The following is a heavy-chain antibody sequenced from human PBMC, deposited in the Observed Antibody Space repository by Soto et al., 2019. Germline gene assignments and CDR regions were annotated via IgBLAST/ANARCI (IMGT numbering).Heavy chain of an antibody. J-gene: IGHJ4*02. CDR1: GGSISTLGHY. CDR2: IYHTGST. CDR3: ARATGTLRSRNCDY. V-gene: IGHV4-31*03. D-gene: IGHD1-1*01. Sequence: SGTLSRTCSVSGGSISTLGHYWTWIRQPPGKGLEWIGSIYHTGSTYYSKSLRSRLTMSVDTSKSQFSLRLSSVTAADTAVYYCARATGTLRSRNCDYWGQGSLVTVSS.